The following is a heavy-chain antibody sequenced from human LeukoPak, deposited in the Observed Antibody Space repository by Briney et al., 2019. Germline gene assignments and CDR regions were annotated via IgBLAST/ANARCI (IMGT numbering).Heavy chain of an antibody. CDR1: GGSISSGGYY. D-gene: IGHD3-10*01. V-gene: IGHV4-31*03. CDR2: IYYSGST. Sequence: SETLSLTCTVSGGSISSGGYYWSWIRQHPGKGLEWIGYIYYSGSTYYNPSLKSRVTISVDTSKNQFSLKLSSVTAADTAVYYCATGSSITMVRGVTFDHWGQGTLVTVSS. J-gene: IGHJ4*02. CDR3: ATGSSITMVRGVTFDH.